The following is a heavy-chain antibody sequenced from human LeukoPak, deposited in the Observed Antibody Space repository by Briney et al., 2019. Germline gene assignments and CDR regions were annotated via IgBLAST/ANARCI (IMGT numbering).Heavy chain of an antibody. CDR3: ASQDGLYSSSPGVDY. J-gene: IGHJ4*02. CDR2: INPNSGGT. V-gene: IGHV1-2*06. CDR1: GYTFTRYA. Sequence: GASVKVSCKASGYTFTRYAMNWVRQAPGQGLEWMGRINPNSGGTNYAQKFQGRVTMTRDTSISTAYMELSRLRSDDTAVYYCASQDGLYSSSPGVDYWGQGTLVTVSS. D-gene: IGHD6-6*01.